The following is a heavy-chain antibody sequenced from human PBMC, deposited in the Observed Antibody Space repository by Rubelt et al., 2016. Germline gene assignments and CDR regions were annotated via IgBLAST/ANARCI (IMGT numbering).Heavy chain of an antibody. V-gene: IGHV3-30*04. J-gene: IGHJ6*02. CDR3: ARADFWSADIPGDYYYGMDV. Sequence: VQLVESGGGVVQPGRSLRLSCAASGFTFSSYAMHWVRQAPGKGLEWVAVISYDGSNKYYADSVKGRFTISRDNSKNTLYLQMNSLRAEDTAVYYCARADFWSADIPGDYYYGMDVWGQGTTVTVSS. CDR2: ISYDGSNK. CDR1: GFTFSSYA. D-gene: IGHD3-3*01.